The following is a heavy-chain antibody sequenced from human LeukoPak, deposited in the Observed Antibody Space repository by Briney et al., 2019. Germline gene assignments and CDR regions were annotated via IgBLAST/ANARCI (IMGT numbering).Heavy chain of an antibody. CDR1: GFTFTDPY. Sequence: GGSLRLSCVASGFTFTDPYMDWVRQAPGKGLEWVANIKQDGSEKYYVDSVKGRFTISRDNAKNSLYLQVNSLRAEGTAVYYCARDLLWFGELPSGWFDPWGQGTLVTVSS. J-gene: IGHJ5*02. V-gene: IGHV3-7*01. D-gene: IGHD3-10*01. CDR2: IKQDGSEK. CDR3: ARDLLWFGELPSGWFDP.